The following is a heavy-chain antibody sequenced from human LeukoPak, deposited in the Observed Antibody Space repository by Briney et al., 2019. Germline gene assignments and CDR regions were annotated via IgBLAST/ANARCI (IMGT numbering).Heavy chain of an antibody. D-gene: IGHD6-25*01. CDR3: AKGSAAGRPYYFDY. CDR1: GFSFSSYW. Sequence: GESLRLSCADSGFSFSSYWMSWFRQAPGKGLEWVANIKQDGSEKYHVDSVKGRFTVSRDNAKNLLYLQMNSLRAEDAAVYFCAKGSAAGRPYYFDYWGQGTLVTVSS. V-gene: IGHV3-7*03. CDR2: IKQDGSEK. J-gene: IGHJ4*02.